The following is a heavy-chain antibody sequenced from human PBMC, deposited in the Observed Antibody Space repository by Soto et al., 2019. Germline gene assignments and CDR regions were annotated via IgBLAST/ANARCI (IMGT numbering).Heavy chain of an antibody. CDR3: AKHSGPYCSSWFDP. V-gene: IGHV4-39*01. CDR2: IYHSGST. Sequence: SETLSLTCTVSGGSISSGDFYWGWIRQPPGKGLEWVGSIYHSGSTCYNPSLKSRVTISLDMSKIQFSLKLTSVTAADTAMYYCAKHSGPYCSSWFDPWGQGTLVTVS. J-gene: IGHJ5*02. CDR1: GGSISSGDFY. D-gene: IGHD2-2*01.